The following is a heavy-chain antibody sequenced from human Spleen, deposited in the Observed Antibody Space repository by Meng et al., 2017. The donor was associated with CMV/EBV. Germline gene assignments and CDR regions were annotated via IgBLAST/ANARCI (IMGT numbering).Heavy chain of an antibody. V-gene: IGHV3-53*01. Sequence: LSLTCAASGFTFSSYAMSWVRQAPGKGLEWVSVIYSGGSTYYADSVKGRFTISRDNSKNTLYLQMNSLRAEDTAVYYCASSSSYYYGMDVWGQGTTVTVSS. J-gene: IGHJ6*02. CDR3: ASSSSYYYGMDV. CDR1: GFTFSSYA. D-gene: IGHD6-6*01. CDR2: IYSGGST.